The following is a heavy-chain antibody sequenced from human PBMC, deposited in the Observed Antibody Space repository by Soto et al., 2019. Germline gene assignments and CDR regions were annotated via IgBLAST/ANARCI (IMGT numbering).Heavy chain of an antibody. CDR3: ARERRHGRGVVITPPTRYFDY. V-gene: IGHV4-59*01. CDR1: GGSINSYY. J-gene: IGHJ4*02. D-gene: IGHD3-22*01. Sequence: SETLSLTCTVSGGSINSYYWSWIRQPPGKGLEWIGYIYYSGSTNYNPSLKSRATISVDTSKNQFTLKLSSVTAADTAVYYCARERRHGRGVVITPPTRYFDYWGQGTLVTVSS. CDR2: IYYSGST.